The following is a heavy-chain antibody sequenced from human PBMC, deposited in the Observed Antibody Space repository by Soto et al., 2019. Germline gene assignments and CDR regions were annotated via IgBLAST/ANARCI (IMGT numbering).Heavy chain of an antibody. CDR1: GYTFTSYA. V-gene: IGHV1-3*01. CDR3: ARDQPGRYFDY. J-gene: IGHJ4*02. Sequence: ASVKVSCKASGYTFTSYAMHWVRQAPGQGLEWMGWINAGNGNTKYSQKFQGRVTITRDTSASTAYMELSSLRSEDTAVYYCARDQPGRYFDYWGQRTLVTVSS. CDR2: INAGNGNT.